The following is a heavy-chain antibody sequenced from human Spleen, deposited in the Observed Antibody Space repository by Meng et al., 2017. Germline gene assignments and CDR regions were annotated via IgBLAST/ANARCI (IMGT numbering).Heavy chain of an antibody. Sequence: HVQLQESGPGLVRPSETLSLTCTVSGASVSSGTYYWTWIRQPPGKGLEWVGFIDYSRRTNYYPSLKSRVTISVDTSKNQLSLKLTSVTAADTAVYYCAGGPWEFDYWGQGTLVTVSS. V-gene: IGHV4-61*01. CDR1: GASVSSGTYY. J-gene: IGHJ4*02. CDR2: IDYSRRT. D-gene: IGHD1-26*01. CDR3: AGGPWEFDY.